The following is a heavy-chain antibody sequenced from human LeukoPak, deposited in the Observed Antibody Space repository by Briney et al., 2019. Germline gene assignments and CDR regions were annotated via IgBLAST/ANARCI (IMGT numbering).Heavy chain of an antibody. J-gene: IGHJ3*02. CDR1: GGSISSSSYY. CDR2: IYYSGST. CDR3: ARVGWGTAFDI. Sequence: SETLSLTCTVSGGSISSSSYYWGWIRQPPGKGLEWIGSIYYSGSTYYNPSLKSRVTISVDTSKNQFSLKLSSVTAADTAVYYCARVGWGTAFDIWAKGQWSPSLQ. D-gene: IGHD3-16*01. V-gene: IGHV4-39*07.